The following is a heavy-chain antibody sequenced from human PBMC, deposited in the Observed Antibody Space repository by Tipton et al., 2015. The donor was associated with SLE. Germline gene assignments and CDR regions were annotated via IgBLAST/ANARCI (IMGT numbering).Heavy chain of an antibody. Sequence: SGFTFSSYGMHWVRQAPGKGLEWVAFIRYDGSKKYYADSVKGRFTISRDNSKNTLYLQMNSLRAEDTAVYYCAKGLELLWFGESDYWGQGTLVTVSS. CDR2: IRYDGSKK. D-gene: IGHD3-10*01. V-gene: IGHV3-30*02. J-gene: IGHJ4*02. CDR3: AKGLELLWFGESDY. CDR1: GFTFSSYG.